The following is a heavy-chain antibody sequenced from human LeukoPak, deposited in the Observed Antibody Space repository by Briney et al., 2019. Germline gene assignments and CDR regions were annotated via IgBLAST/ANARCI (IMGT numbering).Heavy chain of an antibody. D-gene: IGHD5-18*01. CDR2: INTNIGNP. Sequence: ASVKVSCKASGYTFTSYAMNWVRQAPGQGLEWMGWINTNIGNPTYAQGFTGRFVFSLDTSVSTAYLQISSLKAEDTAVYYCARSLRRGYSYGFGRTPADYWGQGTLVTVSS. J-gene: IGHJ4*02. CDR3: ARSLRRGYSYGFGRTPADY. V-gene: IGHV7-4-1*02. CDR1: GYTFTSYA.